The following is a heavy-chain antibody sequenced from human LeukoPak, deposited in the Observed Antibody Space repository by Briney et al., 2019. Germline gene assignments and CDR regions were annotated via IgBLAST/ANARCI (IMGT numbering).Heavy chain of an antibody. CDR3: AKHSAGSYYFDYFDY. CDR2: ISGSGGST. D-gene: IGHD3-10*01. V-gene: IGHV3-23*01. J-gene: IGHJ4*02. CDR1: GFTFSSYG. Sequence: GGSLRLSCAASGFTFSSYGMSWVRQAPGKGLEWVSAISGSGGSTYYADSVKGRFTISRDNSKNTLYLQMNSLRAEDTAVYYCAKHSAGSYYFDYFDYWGQGTMVTVSS.